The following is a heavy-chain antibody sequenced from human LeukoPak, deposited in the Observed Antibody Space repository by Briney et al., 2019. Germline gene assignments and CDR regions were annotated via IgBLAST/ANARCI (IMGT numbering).Heavy chain of an antibody. V-gene: IGHV4-59*11. CDR1: GDSITNHY. D-gene: IGHD3-10*01. J-gene: IGHJ4*02. Sequence: PSETLSLTCIVSGDSITNHYWSLIRRPPGKGLEWSGYIYYNGRINYNPSLKSRVTISVDTSRNQFSMRLNSVTAADTAVYYCAGSGGLANQGAVFDYWGQGTLVTVSS. CDR3: AGSGGLANQGAVFDY. CDR2: IYYNGRI.